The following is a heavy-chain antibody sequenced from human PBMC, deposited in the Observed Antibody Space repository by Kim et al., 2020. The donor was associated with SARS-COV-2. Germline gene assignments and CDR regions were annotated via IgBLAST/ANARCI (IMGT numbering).Heavy chain of an antibody. J-gene: IGHJ4*02. CDR3: ASRYCSSTSCYRGALI. D-gene: IGHD2-2*01. CDR2: ISGSGGST. CDR1: GFTFSSYA. Sequence: GGSLRLSCAASGFTFSSYAMSWVRQAPGKGLEWVSAISGSGGSTYYADSVKGRFTISRDNSKNTLYLQMNSLRAEDTAVYYCASRYCSSTSCYRGALIWGQGTLVTVSS. V-gene: IGHV3-23*01.